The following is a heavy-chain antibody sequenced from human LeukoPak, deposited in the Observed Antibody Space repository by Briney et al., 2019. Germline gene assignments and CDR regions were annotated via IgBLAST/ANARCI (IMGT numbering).Heavy chain of an antibody. V-gene: IGHV4-31*03. CDR2: IYYSGST. Sequence: PSETLSLTCTVSGGSISSGGYYWSWIRQHPGEGLEWIGYIYYSGSTYYNPSLKSRVTISVDTSKNQFSLKLSSVTAADTAVYYCAISNEGYWFDPWGQGTLVTVSS. D-gene: IGHD1-1*01. CDR1: GGSISSGGYY. J-gene: IGHJ5*02. CDR3: AISNEGYWFDP.